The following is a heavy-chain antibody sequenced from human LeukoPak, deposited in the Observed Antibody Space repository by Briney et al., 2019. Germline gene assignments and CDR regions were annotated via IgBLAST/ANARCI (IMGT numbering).Heavy chain of an antibody. V-gene: IGHV3-30*18. CDR3: AKDSTTVTTSMGEAFDI. J-gene: IGHJ3*02. CDR2: ISYDGSNK. CDR1: GFTFSSYG. D-gene: IGHD4-17*01. Sequence: GGSLRLSCAASGFTFSSYGMHWVRQAPGKGLEWVAVISYDGSNKYYADSVKGRFTISRDNSKNTLYLQMNSLRAEDTAVYYCAKDSTTVTTSMGEAFDIWGQGTVVTVSS.